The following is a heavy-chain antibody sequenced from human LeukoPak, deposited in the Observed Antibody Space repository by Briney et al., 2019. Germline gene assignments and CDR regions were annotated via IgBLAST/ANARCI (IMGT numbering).Heavy chain of an antibody. J-gene: IGHJ4*02. CDR1: GYSFTFYW. CDR3: ARSGRGDYGGSLDY. Sequence: RGESLKLSCKGSGYSFTFYWIGWVRQMPGKGLEWMGIIYPGDSDTRYSPPFQGQVTFSADKSISTAYLQWSSLKASDSAMYYCARSGRGDYGGSLDYWGQGTLVTVSS. D-gene: IGHD2-21*02. CDR2: IYPGDSDT. V-gene: IGHV5-51*01.